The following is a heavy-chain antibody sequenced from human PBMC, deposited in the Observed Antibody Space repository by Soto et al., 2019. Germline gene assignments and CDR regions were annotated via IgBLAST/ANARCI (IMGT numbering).Heavy chain of an antibody. CDR1: GGSISSGDYY. J-gene: IGHJ5*02. CDR3: ARDSGGYCSGGSCPYNWFDP. CDR2: IYYSGST. Sequence: SETLSLTCTVSGGSISSGDYYWSWIRQPPGKGLEWIGYIYYSGSTYYNPSLKSRVTISVDTSKNQFSLRLSSVTAADTAVYYCARDSGGYCSGGSCPYNWFDPWGQGTLVTVSS. V-gene: IGHV4-30-4*01. D-gene: IGHD2-15*01.